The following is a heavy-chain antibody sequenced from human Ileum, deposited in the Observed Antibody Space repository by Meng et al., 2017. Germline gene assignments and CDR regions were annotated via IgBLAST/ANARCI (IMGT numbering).Heavy chain of an antibody. Sequence: QVQLRESGPALVKPSETLSLTCAVSGDSITNHNWWAWVRQPPGKGLEWIGEIPHRGSSAYNPSLKSRVSMSIDKSKNQFSLKLTSVTAADTAVYYCARYNYYDSSGHSNFDYWGQGTLVTVS. CDR2: IPHRGSS. J-gene: IGHJ4*02. D-gene: IGHD3-22*01. V-gene: IGHV4-4*02. CDR3: ARYNYYDSSGHSNFDY. CDR1: GDSITNHNW.